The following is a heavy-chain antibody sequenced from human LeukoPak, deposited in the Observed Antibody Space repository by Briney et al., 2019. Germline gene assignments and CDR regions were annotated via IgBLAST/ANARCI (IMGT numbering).Heavy chain of an antibody. D-gene: IGHD3-22*01. Sequence: GGSLRLSCAASGLTLSSYWLHWVRQAPGKGLVWVARISYDGSRTNYADSVKGRFTISRDNTKNMLYLQMNSLRAEDTAVYFCARGYVYYYDSSGHPGFDYWGQGTLVTVSS. CDR2: ISYDGSRT. V-gene: IGHV3-74*01. CDR3: ARGYVYYYDSSGHPGFDY. J-gene: IGHJ4*02. CDR1: GLTLSSYW.